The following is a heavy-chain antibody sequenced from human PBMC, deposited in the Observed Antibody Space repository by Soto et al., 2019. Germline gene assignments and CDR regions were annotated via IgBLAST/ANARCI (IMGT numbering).Heavy chain of an antibody. CDR2: IYPADSNT. CDR3: ARGNSGSYGSFDY. D-gene: IGHD1-26*01. Sequence: GEPLKISCKVSGYSFTSYWIGWVRQMPGKGLEWMGIIYPADSNTKYSPSLQGQVSISADRSISTAYLQWSSLKASDTAIYYCARGNSGSYGSFDYWGQGTPVTVSS. V-gene: IGHV5-51*01. CDR1: GYSFTSYW. J-gene: IGHJ4*02.